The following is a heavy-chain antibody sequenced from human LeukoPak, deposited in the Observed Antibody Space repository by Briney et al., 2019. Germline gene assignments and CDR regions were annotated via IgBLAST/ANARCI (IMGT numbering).Heavy chain of an antibody. CDR2: ISYDGSNK. CDR3: AKGAPPSTTAMVRGYYFDY. CDR1: GFTFSSYD. D-gene: IGHD5-18*01. Sequence: GGSLRLSCAASGFTFSSYDMHWVRQAPGKGLEWVAVISYDGSNKYYADSVKGRFTISRDNSKNTLYLQMNSLRAEDTAVYYCAKGAPPSTTAMVRGYYFDYWGQGTLVTVSS. J-gene: IGHJ4*02. V-gene: IGHV3-30*18.